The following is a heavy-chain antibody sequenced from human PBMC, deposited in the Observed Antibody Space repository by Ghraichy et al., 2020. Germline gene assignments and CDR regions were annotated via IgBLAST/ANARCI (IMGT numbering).Heavy chain of an antibody. J-gene: IGHJ5*02. CDR2: INHSGST. Sequence: SETLSLTCAVYGGSFSGYYWSWIRQPPGKGLEWIGEINHSGSTNYNPSLKSRVTISVDTSKNQFSLKLSPVTAADTAVYYCARGQYIVQNWFDPWGQGTLVTVSS. CDR1: GGSFSGYY. V-gene: IGHV4-34*01. D-gene: IGHD5/OR15-5a*01. CDR3: ARGQYIVQNWFDP.